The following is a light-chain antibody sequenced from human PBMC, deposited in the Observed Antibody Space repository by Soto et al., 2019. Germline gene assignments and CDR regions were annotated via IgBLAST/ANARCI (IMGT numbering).Light chain of an antibody. CDR1: SGHSSYA. CDR3: QTWGTGTVV. CDR2: LNSDGSH. Sequence: QLVLTQSPSASASLGASVKLTCTLSSGHSSYAIAWHQQQPEKGPRYLMKLNSDGSHSKGDGIPDCFSGSSSGAERYLTISSLQSEDEADYYCQTWGTGTVVFGGGTKVTVL. J-gene: IGLJ2*01. V-gene: IGLV4-69*01.